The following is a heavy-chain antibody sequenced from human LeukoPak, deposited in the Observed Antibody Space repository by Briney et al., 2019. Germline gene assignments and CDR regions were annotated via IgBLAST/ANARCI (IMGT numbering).Heavy chain of an antibody. D-gene: IGHD3-22*01. CDR1: GFTFSSYW. V-gene: IGHV3-7*01. CDR2: IKQDGSEK. Sequence: GGSLRLSCAASGFTFSSYWMSWVRQAPGKGLEWVANIKQDGSEKYYVDSVKGRFTISRDNAKNSLYLQMNSLRAEDTAVYYCARGRGSGYSKILYYFDYWGQGTLVTVSS. CDR3: ARGRGSGYSKILYYFDY. J-gene: IGHJ4*02.